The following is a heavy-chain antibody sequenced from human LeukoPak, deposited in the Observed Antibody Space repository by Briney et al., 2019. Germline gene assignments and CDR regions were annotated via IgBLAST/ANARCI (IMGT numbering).Heavy chain of an antibody. D-gene: IGHD1-26*01. J-gene: IGHJ4*02. CDR2: IYSSVST. V-gene: IGHV4-39*01. Sequence: SETLSLTCTVSGGSISSNAYYWAWIRQPPGTGLEWIGSIYSSVSTYYNPSLKSRVTISVDTSKNQFSLRLSSVTAADTALYYCAYSGSYGHLGYWGQGIPVTVSS. CDR3: AYSGSYGHLGY. CDR1: GGSISSNAYY.